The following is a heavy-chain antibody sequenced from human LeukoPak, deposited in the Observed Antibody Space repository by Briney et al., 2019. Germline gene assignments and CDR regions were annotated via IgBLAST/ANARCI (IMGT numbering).Heavy chain of an antibody. CDR1: GGSISSYY. D-gene: IGHD3-10*01. CDR2: IYYSGST. Sequence: SETLSLTCTVSGGSISSYYWSWIRQPPGKGLEWTGYIYYSGSTNYNPSLKSRVTISVDTSRNQFSLKLSSVTAADTAVYYCARDRLRGVYFDYWGQGTLVTVSS. J-gene: IGHJ4*02. CDR3: ARDRLRGVYFDY. V-gene: IGHV4-59*01.